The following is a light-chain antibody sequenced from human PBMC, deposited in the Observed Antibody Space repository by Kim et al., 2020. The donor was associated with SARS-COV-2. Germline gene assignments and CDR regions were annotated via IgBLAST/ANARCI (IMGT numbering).Light chain of an antibody. J-gene: IGKJ3*01. V-gene: IGKV3-20*01. CDR3: QQYGSSPS. Sequence: LSPGERATLSCRASQSVSSSYLAWYQQKPGQAPRLLIYGASSRATGIPDRFSGSGSGTDFTLTISRLEPEDFAVYYCQQYGSSPSFGPGTKVDIK. CDR1: QSVSSSY. CDR2: GAS.